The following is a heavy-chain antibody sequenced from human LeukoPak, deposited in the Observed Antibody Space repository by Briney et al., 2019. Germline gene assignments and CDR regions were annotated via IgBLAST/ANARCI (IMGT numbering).Heavy chain of an antibody. J-gene: IGHJ4*02. V-gene: IGHV3-30*04. Sequence: PGGSLRLSCAASGFNFNNYAMYWVRQAPGKGLEWVALISYDGSDKYYADSVKGRFTISRDNSKNTLYLQMNSLRADDTAVYYCAKDISGGDCPDYWGQGTLVTVSS. CDR3: AKDISGGDCPDY. CDR1: GFNFNNYA. D-gene: IGHD2-21*02. CDR2: ISYDGSDK.